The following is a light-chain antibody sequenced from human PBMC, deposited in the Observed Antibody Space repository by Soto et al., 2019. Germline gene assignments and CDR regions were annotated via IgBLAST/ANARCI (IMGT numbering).Light chain of an antibody. CDR3: SSYTSSSTVV. CDR2: DVS. CDR1: SRDVGGYNY. V-gene: IGLV2-14*01. Sequence: QSALTQPASVSGSPGQSITLSCTGTSRDVGGYNYVSWYQQHPGKAPKLMIYDVSKRPSGVSNRFSGSKSGNTASLTISGLQAEDEAAYYCSSYTSSSTVVFGGGTKVTVL. J-gene: IGLJ2*01.